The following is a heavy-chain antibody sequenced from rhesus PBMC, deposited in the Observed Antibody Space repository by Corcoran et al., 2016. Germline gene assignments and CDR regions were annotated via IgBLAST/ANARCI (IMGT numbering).Heavy chain of an antibody. CDR3: ARTTELGIPFDY. CDR1: GGSISSDY. CDR2: ISGRGGNT. V-gene: IGHV4-173*01. J-gene: IGHJ4*01. D-gene: IGHD5-42*01. Sequence: QLQLQESGPGLVKPSETLSLTCAVSGGSISSDYWSWIRQPPGKGLEWIGRISGRGGNTDYNPSLKGRVTISIATSKNQFSLRLRSVTAADTAVYYCARTTELGIPFDYWGQGVQVTVSS.